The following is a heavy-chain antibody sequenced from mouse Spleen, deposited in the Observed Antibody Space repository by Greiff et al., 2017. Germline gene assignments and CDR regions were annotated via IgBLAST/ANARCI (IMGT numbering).Heavy chain of an antibody. CDR2: ISSGGGNT. CDR1: GFTFSSYT. Sequence: EVKLVESGGGLVKPGGSLKLSCAASGFTFSSYTMSWVRQTPAKRLEWVATISSGGGNTYYPDSVKGRFTISRDNARNTLYLQMSSLRSEDTAMYYCARLKEAYWGQGTLVTVSA. CDR3: ARLKEAY. J-gene: IGHJ3*01. V-gene: IGHV5-9*04.